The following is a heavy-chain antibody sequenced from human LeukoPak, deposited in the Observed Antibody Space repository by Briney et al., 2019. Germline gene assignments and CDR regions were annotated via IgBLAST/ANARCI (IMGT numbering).Heavy chain of an antibody. V-gene: IGHV4-4*07. CDR2: MYPSGST. CDR1: GGSISGYY. D-gene: IGHD3-22*01. J-gene: IGHJ4*02. CDR3: ARHRSRDTMIVRDYFDY. Sequence: SETLSLTCTVSGGSISGYYWNWIRQPAGKGLEWIGRMYPSGSTNYDPSLKSRVTMSVDTPKNQFSLKLSSVTAADTAVYYCARHRSRDTMIVRDYFDYWGQGTLVTVSS.